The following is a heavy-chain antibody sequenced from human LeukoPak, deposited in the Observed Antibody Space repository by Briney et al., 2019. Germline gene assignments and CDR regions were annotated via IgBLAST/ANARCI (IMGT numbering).Heavy chain of an antibody. Sequence: SVKVSCKASGGTFSSYAISWVRQAPGQGLEWMGGIIPIFGTANYAQKFQGRATITADESTSTAYMELSSLRSEDTAVYYCARGSSGWYNWFDPWGQGTLVTVSS. D-gene: IGHD6-19*01. J-gene: IGHJ5*02. CDR2: IIPIFGTA. CDR3: ARGSSGWYNWFDP. V-gene: IGHV1-69*01. CDR1: GGTFSSYA.